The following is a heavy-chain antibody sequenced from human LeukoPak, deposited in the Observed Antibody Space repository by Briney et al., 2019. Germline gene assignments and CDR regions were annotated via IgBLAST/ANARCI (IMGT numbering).Heavy chain of an antibody. CDR2: INPKTGDT. CDR1: GYSFTGYH. Sequence: PGASVKVSCKASGYSFTGYHMHWVRQAPGQGLEWMGWINPKTGDTHYAQKFQGRVTMTRDTSISTAYMELSRLRSDDTAVYYCARRITMIVDYWGQGTLVTVSS. D-gene: IGHD3-22*01. V-gene: IGHV1-2*02. CDR3: ARRITMIVDY. J-gene: IGHJ4*02.